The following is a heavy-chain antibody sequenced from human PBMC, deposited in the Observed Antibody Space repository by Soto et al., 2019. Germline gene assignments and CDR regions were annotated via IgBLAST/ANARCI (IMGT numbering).Heavy chain of an antibody. CDR3: ARALLSHSYDSGGYDSYFHAMDV. V-gene: IGHV1-8*01. CDR1: GYTFTSYD. CDR2: MNPNSGNT. Sequence: ASVKVSCKASGYTFTSYDINWVRQATGQGLEWMGWMNPNSGNTGYAQKFQGRVTMTRNTSISTAYMELSSLRSEDTAVYYCARALLSHSYDSGGYDSYFHAMDVWGQGTPVTVSS. J-gene: IGHJ6*02. D-gene: IGHD3-22*01.